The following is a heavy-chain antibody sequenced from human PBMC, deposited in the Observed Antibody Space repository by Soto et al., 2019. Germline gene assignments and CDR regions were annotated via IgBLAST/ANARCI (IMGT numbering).Heavy chain of an antibody. D-gene: IGHD2-8*02. CDR1: GASITGSSY. CDR2: FSLSGTT. CDR3: ARGMTPPGAPAWYYFDS. J-gene: IGHJ4*02. Sequence: NPSETLSLTCTVSGASITGSSYWSWIRQPAGXGLEWIGRFSLSGTTNYNPSLRSRVTMSADVSKNQFSLRLTSVTAADTALYYCARGMTPPGAPAWYYFDSWGQGTLVTVSS. V-gene: IGHV4-4*07.